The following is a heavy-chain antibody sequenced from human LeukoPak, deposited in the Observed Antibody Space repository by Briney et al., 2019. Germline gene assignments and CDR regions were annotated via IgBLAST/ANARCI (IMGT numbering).Heavy chain of an antibody. CDR1: GYTFTSYG. J-gene: IGHJ4*02. D-gene: IGHD3-10*01. Sequence: ASVKVSCKASGYTFTSYGISWVRQAPGQGLEWMGWISSYNGNTNYAQKLQGRVTMTTDTSTSAAYMELRSLSSDDTAVYYCARHTLYGSGSYYVYYFDYWGQGTLVTVSS. V-gene: IGHV1-18*01. CDR2: ISSYNGNT. CDR3: ARHTLYGSGSYYVYYFDY.